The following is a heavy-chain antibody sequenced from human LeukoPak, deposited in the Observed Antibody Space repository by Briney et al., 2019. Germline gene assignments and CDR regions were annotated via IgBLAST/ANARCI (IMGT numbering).Heavy chain of an antibody. CDR1: GYTFTSYA. V-gene: IGHV1-3*01. CDR2: INAGNGNT. CDR3: ASDFSGYYYYFDY. Sequence: ASVKVSCKASGYTFTSYAMHWVGQAPGQRLEWMGWINAGNGNTKYSQKFQGRVTITRDTSASTAYMELSSLRSEDTAVYYCASDFSGYYYYFDYWGQGSLVTVSS. J-gene: IGHJ4*02. D-gene: IGHD3-22*01.